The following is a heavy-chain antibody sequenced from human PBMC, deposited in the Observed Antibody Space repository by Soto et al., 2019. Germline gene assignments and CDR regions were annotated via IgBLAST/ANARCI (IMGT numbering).Heavy chain of an antibody. CDR3: ASDLAAGTCDY. CDR2: ISAYNGNT. CDR1: GYTFTSYA. D-gene: IGHD6-13*01. J-gene: IGHJ4*02. V-gene: IGHV1-18*01. Sequence: QVQLVQSGAEVRKPGASVKVSCKASGYTFTSYAISWVRQAPGQGLEWMGWISAYNGNTNHAQKLQGRATMTTDTTTSTAYMELRSLRSDDTAVYFCASDLAAGTCDYWGQGTLVTVSS.